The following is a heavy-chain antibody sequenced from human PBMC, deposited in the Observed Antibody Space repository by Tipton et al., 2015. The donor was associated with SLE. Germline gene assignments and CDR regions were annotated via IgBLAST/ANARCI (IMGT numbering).Heavy chain of an antibody. CDR3: ARDRWEGENYFDY. J-gene: IGHJ4*02. D-gene: IGHD1-26*01. V-gene: IGHV4-59*01. CDR2: IYSGGST. CDR1: GASINSNF. Sequence: TLSLTCTVSGASINSNFWSWIRQSPGKGLEWIGYIYSGGSTKYNPYFESRVTMSIDTSKNQFSLKLSSVTAADTAVYYCARDRWEGENYFDYWGQGTLVTVSS.